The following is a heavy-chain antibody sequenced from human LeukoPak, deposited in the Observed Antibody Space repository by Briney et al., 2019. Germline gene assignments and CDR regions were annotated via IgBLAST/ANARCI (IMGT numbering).Heavy chain of an antibody. CDR1: GFTFSSYW. D-gene: IGHD2-15*01. CDR3: AREVVVVAATNAFDI. J-gene: IGHJ3*02. CDR2: INSDGSST. Sequence: GGPLRLSCAASGFTFSSYWMHWVRQAPGKGLVWVSRINSDGSSTSYADSVKGRFTISRDNAKNTLYLQMNSLRAEDTAVYYCAREVVVVAATNAFDIWGQGTMVTVSS. V-gene: IGHV3-74*01.